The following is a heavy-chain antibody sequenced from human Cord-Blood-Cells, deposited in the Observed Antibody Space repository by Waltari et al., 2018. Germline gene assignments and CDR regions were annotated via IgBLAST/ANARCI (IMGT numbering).Heavy chain of an antibody. D-gene: IGHD6-6*01. V-gene: IGHV2-5*01. J-gene: IGHJ3*02. CDR2: IYWNDDK. Sequence: QITLQESGPTLVKPTQTLTLTCTFSGFSLSTSGVGVGWIRQPPGKALEWLALIYWNDDKRYSPSLKSRLTITKDTSKNQVVLTMTNMDPVDTATYYCARPTRVYSSSRDPFGAFDIWGQGTMVTVSS. CDR3: ARPTRVYSSSRDPFGAFDI. CDR1: GFSLSTSGVG.